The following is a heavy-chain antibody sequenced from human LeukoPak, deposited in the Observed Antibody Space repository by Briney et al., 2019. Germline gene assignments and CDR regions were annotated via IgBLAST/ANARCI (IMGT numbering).Heavy chain of an antibody. Sequence: GGSLRLSCAASGFTFSSYWMHWVRQAPGKGLVWVSRINSDGSSTSYADSVKGRFTISRDNAKNTLYLQMNSLRAEDTAVYYCARGPGYCGGGSCYKDFDYWGQGTLVTVSS. CDR1: GFTFSSYW. CDR2: INSDGSST. D-gene: IGHD2-15*01. J-gene: IGHJ4*02. CDR3: ARGPGYCGGGSCYKDFDY. V-gene: IGHV3-74*01.